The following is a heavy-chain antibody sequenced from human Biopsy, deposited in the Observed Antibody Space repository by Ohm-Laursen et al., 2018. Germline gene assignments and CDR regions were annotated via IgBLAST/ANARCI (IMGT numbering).Heavy chain of an antibody. J-gene: IGHJ3*02. CDR2: IYSNGNT. CDR3: ARDEGLLRAFDI. CDR1: GGSISGHF. Sequence: GTLSLTCTVSGGSISGHFWSWVRQPAGKGLEWIGRIYSNGNTNYNPSLKSRVSMSVDTSKNQFSLNLTSVTAADTAMYYCARDEGLLRAFDIWGQGTLGTVSS. V-gene: IGHV4-4*07. D-gene: IGHD1-26*01.